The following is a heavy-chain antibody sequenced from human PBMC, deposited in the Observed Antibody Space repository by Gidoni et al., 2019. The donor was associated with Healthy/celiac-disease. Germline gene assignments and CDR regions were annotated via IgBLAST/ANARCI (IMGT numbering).Heavy chain of an antibody. J-gene: IGHJ6*02. Sequence: QAQLVESGGGVVQPGRSLRLSCAASGFTFSSYAMHWVRQAPGQGLEWVAVISYDGSNKYYADSVKGRFTISRDNSKNTLYLQMNSLRAEDTAVYYCARKGTVYGMDVWGQGTTVTVSS. V-gene: IGHV3-30-3*01. D-gene: IGHD1-7*01. CDR1: GFTFSSYA. CDR2: ISYDGSNK. CDR3: ARKGTVYGMDV.